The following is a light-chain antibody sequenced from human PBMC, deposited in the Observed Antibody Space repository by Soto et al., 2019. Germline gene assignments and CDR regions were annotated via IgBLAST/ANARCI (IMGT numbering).Light chain of an antibody. CDR2: GAS. J-gene: IGKJ1*01. Sequence: EIVFTQSPGTLALSPGERASLSCRARQSVSSSYLAWYQQKPGQAPRLLIYGASTRATGIPDRFSGSGSGTDFTLTISRLEAEDFAVYYCQQYGSSGTFGQGTKVDIK. CDR1: QSVSSSY. CDR3: QQYGSSGT. V-gene: IGKV3-20*01.